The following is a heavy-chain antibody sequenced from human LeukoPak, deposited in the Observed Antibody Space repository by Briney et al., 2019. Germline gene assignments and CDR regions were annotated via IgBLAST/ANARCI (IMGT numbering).Heavy chain of an antibody. CDR2: ISSSSSYI. D-gene: IGHD3-3*01. CDR1: GFTFSSYS. V-gene: IGHV3-21*01. J-gene: IGHJ4*02. Sequence: GGSLRLSCAASGFTFSSYSMNWVRQAPGTGLEWVSSISSSSSYIYYADSVKGRFTISRDNAKNSLYLQMNSLRAEDTAVYYCARALGGVLRFLEWLFFSDYWGQGTLVTVSS. CDR3: ARALGGVLRFLEWLFFSDY.